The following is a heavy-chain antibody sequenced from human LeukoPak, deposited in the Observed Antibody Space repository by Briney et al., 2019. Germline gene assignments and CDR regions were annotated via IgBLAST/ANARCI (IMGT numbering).Heavy chain of an antibody. V-gene: IGHV3-33*08. CDR1: GFTFSSYS. Sequence: PGGSLRLSCAASGFTFSSYSMNWVRQAPGKGLEWVAVIWYDGSNKYYADSVKGRFTISRDNSKNTLYLQMNSLRAEDTAVYYCARDSGPYGDYHDYYYGMDVWGQGTTVTVSS. CDR2: IWYDGSNK. CDR3: ARDSGPYGDYHDYYYGMDV. J-gene: IGHJ6*02. D-gene: IGHD4-17*01.